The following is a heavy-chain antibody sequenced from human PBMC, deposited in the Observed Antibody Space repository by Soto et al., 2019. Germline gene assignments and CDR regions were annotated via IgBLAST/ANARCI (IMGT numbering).Heavy chain of an antibody. CDR2: ISGSGGST. Sequence: PGGSLRLSCAASGFTFSSYAMSWVRQAPGKGLEWVSAISGSGGSTYYAESVKGRFTISRDNSKNTLYLQMNSLRAEDTAVYYCANFDYDFLSGYSDAPLRGSYYYGMDVWGQGATVTVSS. J-gene: IGHJ6*02. D-gene: IGHD3-3*01. V-gene: IGHV3-23*01. CDR3: ANFDYDFLSGYSDAPLRGSYYYGMDV. CDR1: GFTFSSYA.